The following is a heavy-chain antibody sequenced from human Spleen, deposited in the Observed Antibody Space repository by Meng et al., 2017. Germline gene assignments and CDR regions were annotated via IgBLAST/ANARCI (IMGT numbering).Heavy chain of an antibody. CDR3: ARGRYSSTWYYPDY. CDR1: GYTFATYD. D-gene: IGHD6-13*01. Sequence: ASVKVSCKASGYTFATYDINWVRQATGQGLEWLGWMNPNSGDTGYSQKFQGRVAITRSTSITTAYMELSSLRSEDTAVYYCARGRYSSTWYYPDYWGQGTLVTVSS. V-gene: IGHV1-8*01. J-gene: IGHJ4*02. CDR2: MNPNSGDT.